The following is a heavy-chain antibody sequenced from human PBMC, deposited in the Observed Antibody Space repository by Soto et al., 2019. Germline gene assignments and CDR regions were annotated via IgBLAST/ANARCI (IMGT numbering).Heavy chain of an antibody. Sequence: QVQLVQSGAEVKNPGASVTVSCKASGYSSISYDICWVRQAPGQGLEWMGWISGYNGDTKYAQKFQGRVTMTTDTYTCKAYMEQSSLASDDAAVYSCATWGTNTQRSAFDYWGQGTLVTVSS. J-gene: IGHJ4*02. D-gene: IGHD1-26*01. CDR3: ATWGTNTQRSAFDY. V-gene: IGHV1-18*04. CDR1: GYSSISYD. CDR2: ISGYNGDT.